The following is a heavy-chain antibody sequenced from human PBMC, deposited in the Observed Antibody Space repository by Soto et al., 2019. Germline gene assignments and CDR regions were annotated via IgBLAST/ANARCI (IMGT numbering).Heavy chain of an antibody. V-gene: IGHV3-48*01. CDR2: ISSSRSTI. CDR3: ASEAGLVPY. CDR1: GFTFSSYS. J-gene: IGHJ4*02. D-gene: IGHD6-19*01. Sequence: EVQLVESGGGLVQPGGSLRLSCAASGFTFSSYSMNWVRQAPGKGLEWVSYISSSRSTIYYADSVKGRFTISRDNAKNSLYLQMNSLRAEDTAVYYCASEAGLVPYWGQGTLVTVSS.